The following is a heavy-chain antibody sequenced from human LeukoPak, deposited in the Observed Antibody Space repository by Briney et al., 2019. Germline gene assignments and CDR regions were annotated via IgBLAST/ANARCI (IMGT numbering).Heavy chain of an antibody. J-gene: IGHJ5*02. D-gene: IGHD2-15*01. CDR2: IKQDGSEK. CDR1: GFTFSSYW. CDR3: AREKCYSGGSCYRSNWFDP. V-gene: IGHV3-7*01. Sequence: PGGSLRLSCAASGFTFSSYWMSWVRQAPGKGLEWVANIKQDGSEKYYVDSVKGRFTISRGNAKNSLYLQMNSLRAEDTAVYYCAREKCYSGGSCYRSNWFDPWGQGTLVTVSS.